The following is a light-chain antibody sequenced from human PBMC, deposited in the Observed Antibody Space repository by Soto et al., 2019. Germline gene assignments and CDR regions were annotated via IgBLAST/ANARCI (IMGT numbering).Light chain of an antibody. CDR2: DAS. J-gene: IGKJ1*01. CDR1: QSVSSY. V-gene: IGKV3-11*01. Sequence: EIVLTQSPATLSLSPGERATLSCRASQSVSSYFAWYQQKPGQAPRLLIYDASNRATGIPARFSGSGSGTDFTLTISSLEPDDFAVYYCQQRGNWPVTFGQGTRVAIK. CDR3: QQRGNWPVT.